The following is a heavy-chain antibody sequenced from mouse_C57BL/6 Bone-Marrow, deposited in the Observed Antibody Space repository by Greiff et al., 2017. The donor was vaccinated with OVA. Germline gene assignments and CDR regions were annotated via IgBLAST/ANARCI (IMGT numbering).Heavy chain of an antibody. J-gene: IGHJ1*03. V-gene: IGHV3-8*01. Sequence: EVKLMESGPGLAKPSQTLSLTCSVTGYSITSDYWNWIRKFPGNKLEYMGYISYSGSTYYNPSLKSRISITRDTSKNQYYLQLNSVTTEDTATYYCARIDYYGSRYFDVWGTGTTVTVSS. D-gene: IGHD1-1*01. CDR1: GYSITSDY. CDR2: ISYSGST. CDR3: ARIDYYGSRYFDV.